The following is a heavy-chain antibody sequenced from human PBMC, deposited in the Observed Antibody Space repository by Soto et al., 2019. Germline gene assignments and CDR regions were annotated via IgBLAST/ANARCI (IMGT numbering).Heavy chain of an antibody. CDR1: GGSISSYY. V-gene: IGHV4-59*08. D-gene: IGHD4-17*01. CDR3: ARQFYGDYDGYYFDY. CDR2: IYYSGST. J-gene: IGHJ4*02. Sequence: SETLSLTCTVSGGSISSYYWSWIRQPPGKGLEWIGHIYYSGSTNYNPSLKSRVTISVDTSKNQFSLKLSSVTAADTAVYYCARQFYGDYDGYYFDYWGQGTLVTVSS.